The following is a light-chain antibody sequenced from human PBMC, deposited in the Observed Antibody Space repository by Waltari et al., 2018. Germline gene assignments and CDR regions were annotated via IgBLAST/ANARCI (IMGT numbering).Light chain of an antibody. CDR1: KLVDKY. Sequence: SYELTQPPSVSVSPGQTANITCSGDKLVDKYASWYQQKPGQSPVLVMFQHTKRPSGIPERFSGSNSGNTATLTIRGTQAMDEADYYCQVWDSTTAHVVFGGGTKLTVL. V-gene: IGLV3-1*01. CDR2: QHT. J-gene: IGLJ2*01. CDR3: QVWDSTTAHVV.